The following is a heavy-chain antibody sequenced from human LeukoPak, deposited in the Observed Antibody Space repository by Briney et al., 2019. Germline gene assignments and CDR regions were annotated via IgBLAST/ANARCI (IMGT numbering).Heavy chain of an antibody. CDR2: ISGSGGST. CDR3: AKCFHVPAAINLPDY. D-gene: IGHD2-2*02. Sequence: PGGSLRLSCTASGFTFSSYAMNWVRQAPGKGLEWVSAISGSGGSTYYADSVKGRFTISRDNSKNTLYLQMNSLRAEDTAVYYCAKCFHVPAAINLPDYWGQGTLVTVSS. CDR1: GFTFSSYA. J-gene: IGHJ4*02. V-gene: IGHV3-23*01.